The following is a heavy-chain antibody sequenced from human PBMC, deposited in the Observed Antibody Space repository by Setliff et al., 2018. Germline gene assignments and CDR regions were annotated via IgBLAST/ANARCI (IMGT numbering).Heavy chain of an antibody. CDR2: INPGGVTS. D-gene: IGHD6-13*01. V-gene: IGHV1-46*01. Sequence: RASVKVSCKTSGYSFTSHYIHWVRQAPGQGLEWMGIINPGGVTSSSTQKFEGRVTMTRDTSTSTVYMELNGLRSDDTAIYYCTRGGAAAAGKKGVFEHWDQGTLVTVSS. CDR1: GYSFTSHY. CDR3: TRGGAAAAGKKGVFEH. J-gene: IGHJ4*02.